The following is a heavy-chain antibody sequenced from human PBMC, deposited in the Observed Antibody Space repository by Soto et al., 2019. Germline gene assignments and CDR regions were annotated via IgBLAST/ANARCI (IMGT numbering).Heavy chain of an antibody. Sequence: PVEPLKNSRKGSGYSITSYWISRVRQKPGKGLEWMGRIDPSDSYTNYSPSFQGHVTISADKSISTAYLQWSSLKASDTAMYYCATDYFYGSGRGYYYYGMDVWDQRITAAVS. CDR1: GYSITSYW. D-gene: IGHD3-10*01. CDR2: IDPSDSYT. V-gene: IGHV5-10-1*01. CDR3: ATDYFYGSGRGYYYYGMDV. J-gene: IGHJ6*02.